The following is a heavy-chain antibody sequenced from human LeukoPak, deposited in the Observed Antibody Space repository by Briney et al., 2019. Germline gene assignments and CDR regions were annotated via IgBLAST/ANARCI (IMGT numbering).Heavy chain of an antibody. D-gene: IGHD3-22*01. CDR2: INNSGST. J-gene: IGHJ4*02. V-gene: IGHV4-34*01. CDR1: AGSFSGYS. Sequence: SETLSLTCAVYAGSFSGYSWSWIRQPPGKGLEWIGEINNSGSTNYNPSLESRVTISVDMSKNQFSLKLSSVTAADTAVYYCARRGGRTYYYDTTGYYYFDYWGQGTLVTVSS. CDR3: ARRGGRTYYYDTTGYYYFDY.